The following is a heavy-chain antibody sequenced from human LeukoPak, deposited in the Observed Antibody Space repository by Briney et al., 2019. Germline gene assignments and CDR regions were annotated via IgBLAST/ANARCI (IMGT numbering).Heavy chain of an antibody. J-gene: IGHJ6*03. CDR1: GYIFSSYW. CDR2: IYPGDSDT. CDR3: ARHGRSPDFYDMDV. Sequence: GESLKISCKGSGYIFSSYWIAWVRQMPGKGLEWMGIIYPGDSDTRYSPSFQGQVTISADMSTNTAYLQWRSLKASDTAMYYCARHGRSPDFYDMDVWGKGTTVTVSS. V-gene: IGHV5-51*01.